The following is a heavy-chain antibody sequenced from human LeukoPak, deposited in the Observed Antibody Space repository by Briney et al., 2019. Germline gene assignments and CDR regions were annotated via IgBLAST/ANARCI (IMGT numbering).Heavy chain of an antibody. J-gene: IGHJ4*02. CDR2: ISGSGETT. CDR1: GFTFRNHA. D-gene: IGHD1-26*01. Sequence: GGSLRLSCAASGFTFRNHAMHWVHPPPRKGLEWVSVISGSGETTYYADSVKGRFTISRDNSQNTLYLQMSSLRGEDTALYYCAKDRGMVGASVRAFDYWGQGTLVTVSS. V-gene: IGHV3-23*01. CDR3: AKDRGMVGASVRAFDY.